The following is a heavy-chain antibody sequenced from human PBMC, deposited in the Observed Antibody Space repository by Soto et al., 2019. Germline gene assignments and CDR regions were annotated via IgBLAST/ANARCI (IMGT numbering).Heavy chain of an antibody. CDR2: ISGSGGET. D-gene: IGHD2-2*02. V-gene: IGHV3-23*01. Sequence: EVQLLESGGGLVQPGGSLRLSCAASGFTFSSYAMNWVRQAPGEGLEWVSSISGSGGETYYTDPVNGRFTISRDNSKNTMDLQMSNLRAEETAGYYCAKMGYRSRTSCFTYFDHRGQGSLVTVSS. CDR3: AKMGYRSRTSCFTYFDH. CDR1: GFTFSSYA. J-gene: IGHJ4*02.